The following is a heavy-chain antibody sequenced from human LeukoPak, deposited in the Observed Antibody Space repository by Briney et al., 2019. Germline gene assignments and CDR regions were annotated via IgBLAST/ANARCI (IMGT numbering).Heavy chain of an antibody. CDR3: ARDQPISDSSSWYYFDY. V-gene: IGHV3-30-3*01. D-gene: IGHD6-13*01. Sequence: PGGSLRLSCAASGFTVSSYAMHWVRQAPGKGLEWVAVISYDGSNKYYADSVKGRFTISRDNSKNTLYLQMNSLRAEDTAVYYCARDQPISDSSSWYYFDYWGQGTLVTVSS. CDR2: ISYDGSNK. CDR1: GFTVSSYA. J-gene: IGHJ4*02.